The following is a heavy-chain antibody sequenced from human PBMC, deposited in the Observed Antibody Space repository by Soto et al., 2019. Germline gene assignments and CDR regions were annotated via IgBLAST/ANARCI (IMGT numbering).Heavy chain of an antibody. CDR3: AGGVSHFDC. D-gene: IGHD6-25*01. Sequence: QVQLVESGGGVVQPGRSLRLSCAASGFTFSNYGMYWVRQAPGKGLEWVAFISYDGSNKLYGDSVKGRFTISRDNSKNALYLQMNSGGAEDTAVFYCAGGVSHFDCWGQGTLVLVSS. J-gene: IGHJ4*02. CDR1: GFTFSNYG. V-gene: IGHV3-33*01. CDR2: ISYDGSNK.